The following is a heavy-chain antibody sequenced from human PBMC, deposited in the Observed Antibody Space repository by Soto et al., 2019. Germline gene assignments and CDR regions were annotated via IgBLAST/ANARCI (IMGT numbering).Heavy chain of an antibody. V-gene: IGHV3-30*18. CDR3: AKNPREWQQLYYFDY. D-gene: IGHD1-26*01. CDR2: MSYDGFNK. CDR1: GFPFSRYG. J-gene: IGHJ4*02. Sequence: GGSLRLSCAASGFPFSRYGMRWARQAPGKGLEWVAVMSYDGFNKYYADSVKGRFTISRDNSKDTLYLQMNSLRAEDTAVYYCAKNPREWQQLYYFDYWGQGTLVTVSS.